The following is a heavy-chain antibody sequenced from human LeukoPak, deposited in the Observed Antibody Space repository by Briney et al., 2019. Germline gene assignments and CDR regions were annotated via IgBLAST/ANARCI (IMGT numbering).Heavy chain of an antibody. Sequence: SETLSLTCAVWGGSFRGYYWSGMRQPPGKGVEGSGEINHRRSTNYNPSLKRRFTISVDTSKNQFSLKLSSVNAADTAVYYCARRKVGATGQFDYWGQGTLVTVSS. CDR2: INHRRST. CDR1: GGSFRGYY. CDR3: ARRKVGATGQFDY. J-gene: IGHJ4*01. V-gene: IGHV4-34*01. D-gene: IGHD1-26*01.